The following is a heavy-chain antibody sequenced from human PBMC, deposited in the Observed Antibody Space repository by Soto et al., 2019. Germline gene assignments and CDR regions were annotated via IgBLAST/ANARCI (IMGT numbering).Heavy chain of an antibody. Sequence: SETLSLTCTVSCGSISSYYWSWFRQPPGKGLEWIGYIYYSGSTNYNPSLKSRVTISVDTSKNQFSLKLSSVTAADTAVYYCARQRRQLEINYYYYYYMDVWGKGTTVTVSS. D-gene: IGHD6-13*01. V-gene: IGHV4-59*08. CDR3: ARQRRQLEINYYYYYYMDV. J-gene: IGHJ6*03. CDR1: CGSISSYY. CDR2: IYYSGST.